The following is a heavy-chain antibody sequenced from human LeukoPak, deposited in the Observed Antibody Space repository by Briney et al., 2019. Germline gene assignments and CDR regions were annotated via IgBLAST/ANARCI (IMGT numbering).Heavy chain of an antibody. V-gene: IGHV4-39*07. CDR3: ARIWGIAAD. CDR1: GGSISSSSHY. CDR2: IYYSGST. D-gene: IGHD6-13*01. J-gene: IGHJ4*02. Sequence: SETLSLTCTVSGGSISSSSHYWGWIRQPPGKGLEWIGSIYYSGSTYYNPSLKSRVTISVDTSKNQFSLKLSSVTAADTAVYYCARIWGIAADWGQGALVTVSS.